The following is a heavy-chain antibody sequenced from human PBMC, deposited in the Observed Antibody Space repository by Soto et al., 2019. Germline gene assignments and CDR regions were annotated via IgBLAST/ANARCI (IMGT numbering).Heavy chain of an antibody. CDR1: GYKFSTYA. J-gene: IGHJ5*02. D-gene: IGHD3-9*01. CDR2: ITPNSGYT. Sequence: QLQLMQSGGEARKPGASVRVSCAASGYKFSTYAISWLRQAPGQGLEWMGLITPNSGYTNYAQKFQGRLILTTDIPSSTDYMELTSLRYDDTAIYYCATSYDTGFDPWGQGTLVSVS. CDR3: ATSYDTGFDP. V-gene: IGHV1-18*01.